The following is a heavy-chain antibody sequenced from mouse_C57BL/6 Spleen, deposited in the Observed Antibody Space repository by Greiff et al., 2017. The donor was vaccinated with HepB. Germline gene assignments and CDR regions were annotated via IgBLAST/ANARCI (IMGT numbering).Heavy chain of an antibody. CDR2: IDPSDSET. Sequence: QVQLQQPGAELVRPGSSVKLSCKASGYTFTSYWMHWVKQRPIQGLEWIGNIDPSDSETHYNQKFKDKATLTVDKSSSTAYMQLSSLTSEDSAVYYCARRSNYEKGAMDYWGQGTSVTVSS. V-gene: IGHV1-52*01. D-gene: IGHD2-5*01. CDR1: GYTFTSYW. CDR3: ARRSNYEKGAMDY. J-gene: IGHJ4*01.